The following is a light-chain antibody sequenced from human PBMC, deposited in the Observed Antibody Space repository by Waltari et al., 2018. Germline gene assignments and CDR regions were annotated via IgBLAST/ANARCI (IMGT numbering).Light chain of an antibody. V-gene: IGLV1-47*01. CDR1: SSNIGSNY. CDR2: RSN. CDR3: AAWDDSLSGWV. Sequence: QSVLTQPPSASGTPGQRVTISCSGSSSNIGSNYVYWYQQLPGTAPKLLIYRSNQRPSGVPARFSGSKSGTSASLAISGLRSEDEADYYCAAWDDSLSGWVFGGGTKLTIL. J-gene: IGLJ3*02.